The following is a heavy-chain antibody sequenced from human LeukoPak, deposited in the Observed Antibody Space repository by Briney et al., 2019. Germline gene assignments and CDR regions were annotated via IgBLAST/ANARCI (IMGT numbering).Heavy chain of an antibody. Sequence: PGGSLGLSCTASGFTFSNSDINWLRQAPGKGLEWVSYISSSGNTIYYADSVKGRFTISRDNAKSSLSLQMNRLRAEDTAVYYCARGLSVGGQGTLVSVSS. V-gene: IGHV3-48*03. J-gene: IGHJ4*02. CDR1: GFTFSNSD. D-gene: IGHD3-3*02. CDR3: ARGLSV. CDR2: ISSSGNTI.